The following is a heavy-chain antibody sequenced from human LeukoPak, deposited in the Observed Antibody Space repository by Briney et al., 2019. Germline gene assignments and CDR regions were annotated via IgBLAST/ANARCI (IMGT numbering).Heavy chain of an antibody. J-gene: IGHJ4*02. V-gene: IGHV4-61*02. CDR3: ARGSRYHDWLSPPDS. CDR2: VHISGTT. Sequence: PSQTLSLTCTVSGGSISSSYYYWIWNRQPAGQGLEGIGSVHISGTTNYNPSPKQRVTISGDTPKTQPSLRLDSVTAPDTALFSCARGSRYHDWLSPPDSWGQGTRVTASS. CDR1: GGSISSSYYY. D-gene: IGHD3-9*01.